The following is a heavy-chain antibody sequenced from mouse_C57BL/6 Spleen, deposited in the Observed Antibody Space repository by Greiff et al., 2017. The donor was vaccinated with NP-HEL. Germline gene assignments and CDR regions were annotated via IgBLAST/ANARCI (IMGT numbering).Heavy chain of an antibody. CDR1: GYTFTSYT. CDR2: INPSSGYT. J-gene: IGHJ1*03. Sequence: QVQLQQSGAELARPGASVKMSCKASGYTFTSYTMHWVKQRPGQGLEWIGNINPSSGYTKYNQKFKDKATLTADKSSSTAYIQLNSLPSEDSAVYYCAREQLITTVGKYFDFWGTGTTVTVSS. D-gene: IGHD1-1*01. CDR3: AREQLITTVGKYFDF. V-gene: IGHV1-4*01.